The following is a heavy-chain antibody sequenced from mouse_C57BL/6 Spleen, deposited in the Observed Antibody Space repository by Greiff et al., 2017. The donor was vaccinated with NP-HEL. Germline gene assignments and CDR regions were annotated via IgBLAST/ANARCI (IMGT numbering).Heavy chain of an antibody. J-gene: IGHJ1*03. CDR1: GFTFSSYA. D-gene: IGHD3-1*01. V-gene: IGHV5-4*01. Sequence: DVKLVESGGGLVKPGGSLKLSCAASGFTFSSYAMSWVRQTPEKRLEWVATISDGGSYTYYPDNVKGRFTISRDNAKNNLYLQMSHLKSEDTAMYYCAREGYSRNFDVWGTGTTVTVSS. CDR2: ISDGGSYT. CDR3: AREGYSRNFDV.